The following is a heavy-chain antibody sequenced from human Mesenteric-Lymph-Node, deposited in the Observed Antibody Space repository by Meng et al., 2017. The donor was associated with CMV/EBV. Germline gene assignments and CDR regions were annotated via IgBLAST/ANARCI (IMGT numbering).Heavy chain of an antibody. V-gene: IGHV3-33*06. CDR1: GFTFSSYG. CDR2: IWYDGSNK. CDR3: AKESCSSTSCYTYYFDY. D-gene: IGHD2-2*02. Sequence: GESLKISCAASGFTFSSYGMHWVRQAPGKGLEWVAVIWYDGSNKYYADSVKGRFTISRDNSKNTLYLQMNSLRAEDTAVYYCAKESCSSTSCYTYYFDYWGQGTLVTVSS. J-gene: IGHJ4*02.